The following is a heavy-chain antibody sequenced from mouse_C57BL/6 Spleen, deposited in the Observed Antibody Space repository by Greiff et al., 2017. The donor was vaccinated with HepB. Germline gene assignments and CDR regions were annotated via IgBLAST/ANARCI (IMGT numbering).Heavy chain of an antibody. D-gene: IGHD1-1*01. Sequence: EVQLQESGPGLVKPSQSLSLTCSVTGYSITSGYYWNWIRQFPGNKLEWMGYISYDGSNNYNPSLKNRISITRDTSKNQFFLKLNSVTTEDTATYYCASFITTVVGYFDVWGTGTTVTVSS. CDR3: ASFITTVVGYFDV. CDR1: GYSITSGYY. V-gene: IGHV3-6*01. J-gene: IGHJ1*03. CDR2: ISYDGSN.